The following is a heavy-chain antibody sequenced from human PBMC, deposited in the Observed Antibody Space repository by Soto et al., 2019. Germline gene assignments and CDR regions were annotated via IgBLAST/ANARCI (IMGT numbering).Heavy chain of an antibody. Sequence: SETLSLTCAVYGGSFSGYYWSWIRQPPGKGLEWIGEINHSGSTNYNPSLKSRVTISVDTSKNQFSLKLSSVTAADTAVYYCARSRYGGMVYAIDYYYGMDVWGQGTTVTVSS. J-gene: IGHJ6*02. CDR1: GGSFSGYY. D-gene: IGHD2-8*01. CDR3: ARSRYGGMVYAIDYYYGMDV. V-gene: IGHV4-34*01. CDR2: INHSGST.